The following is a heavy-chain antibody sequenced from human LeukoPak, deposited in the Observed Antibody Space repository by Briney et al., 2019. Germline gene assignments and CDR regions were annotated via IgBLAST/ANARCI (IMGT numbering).Heavy chain of an antibody. D-gene: IGHD3-10*01. CDR3: ARVFTTGGSGSSLHNWFDP. J-gene: IGHJ5*02. V-gene: IGHV1-46*01. Sequence: ASVKVSCKASGYTFTTYYMHWVRQAPGQGLEWMGIINPSGGSTSYAQKLQGRVTMTTDTSTSTAYMELRSLRSDDTAVYYCARVFTTGGSGSSLHNWFDPWGQGTLVTVSS. CDR2: INPSGGST. CDR1: GYTFTTYY.